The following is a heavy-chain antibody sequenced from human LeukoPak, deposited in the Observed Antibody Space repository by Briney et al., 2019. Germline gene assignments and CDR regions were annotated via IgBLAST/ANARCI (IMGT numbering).Heavy chain of an antibody. Sequence: GRSLRLSCAASGFTFSSYGMHWVRQAPGKGLEWVAVISYDGSNKYYADSVKGRFTISRDNSKNTAYLQMNSLRAEDTAVYYCAKEDGSGSSVFLDAFDIWGQGTMVTVSS. CDR3: AKEDGSGSSVFLDAFDI. J-gene: IGHJ3*02. CDR2: ISYDGSNK. V-gene: IGHV3-30*18. D-gene: IGHD3-10*01. CDR1: GFTFSSYG.